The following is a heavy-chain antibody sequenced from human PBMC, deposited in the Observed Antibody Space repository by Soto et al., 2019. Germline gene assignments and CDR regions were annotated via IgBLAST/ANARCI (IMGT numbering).Heavy chain of an antibody. Sequence: PGGSLRLSCAASGFTFSSYAMHWVRQAPGKGLEWVAGISYDGSTIYYVDSVKGRFTVSRDNSKNTLYLHMNSLRSEDTAVYSCAKGPWHLAHGHYFDYWGQGTLVTVSS. CDR1: GFTFSSYA. J-gene: IGHJ4*02. D-gene: IGHD5-12*01. V-gene: IGHV3-30*18. CDR3: AKGPWHLAHGHYFDY. CDR2: ISYDGSTI.